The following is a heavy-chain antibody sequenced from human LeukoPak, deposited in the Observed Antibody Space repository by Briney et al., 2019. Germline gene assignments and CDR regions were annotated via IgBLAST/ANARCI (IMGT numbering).Heavy chain of an antibody. Sequence: GGSLRLSCAASGFTFSSYAMHWVRQAPGKGLEWVAVISYDGSNKYYADSVKGRFTISRDNSKNTLYLKMNSLRAEDTAVYYCARGLPAAMGGDAFDIWGQGTLVTVSS. J-gene: IGHJ3*02. V-gene: IGHV3-30*04. CDR2: ISYDGSNK. CDR3: ARGLPAAMGGDAFDI. D-gene: IGHD2-2*01. CDR1: GFTFSSYA.